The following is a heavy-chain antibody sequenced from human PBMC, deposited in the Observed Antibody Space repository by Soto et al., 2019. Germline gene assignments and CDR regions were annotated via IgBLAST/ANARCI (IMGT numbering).Heavy chain of an antibody. J-gene: IGHJ6*03. CDR2: ISAYNGDT. Sequence: ASVKVSCKASGYTFTSYGISWVRQAPGQGLEWMGWISAYNGDTHYAQRLQGRVTMTTDTSTSTAYMELRGLRSDDTAVYYCARVRQLGGYFYYYVDVWGKGTTVNVSS. CDR3: ARVRQLGGYFYYYVDV. D-gene: IGHD6-6*01. V-gene: IGHV1-18*01. CDR1: GYTFTSYG.